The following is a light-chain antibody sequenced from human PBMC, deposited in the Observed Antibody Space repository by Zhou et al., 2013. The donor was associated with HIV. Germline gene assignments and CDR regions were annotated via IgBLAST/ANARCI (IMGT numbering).Light chain of an antibody. CDR3: QQCNSYPYT. CDR2: KAS. J-gene: IGKJ2*01. CDR1: ESINNW. V-gene: IGKV1-5*03. Sequence: DIQMTQSPSTLSASVGDRVTITCRASESINNWLAWYQQKPGKAPKLLIYKASTLESGVPSRFGGSGSGTEFTLTISSLQPDDFGTYYCQQCNSYPYTFGQGTKLEIK.